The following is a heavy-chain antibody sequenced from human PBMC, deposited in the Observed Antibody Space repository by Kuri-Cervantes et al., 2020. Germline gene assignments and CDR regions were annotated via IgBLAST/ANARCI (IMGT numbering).Heavy chain of an antibody. D-gene: IGHD2-15*01. CDR2: INAYNGNT. J-gene: IGHJ5*02. CDR3: ARQELPCSGGSCYWFDP. V-gene: IGHV1-8*01. CDR1: GYTFTSYD. Sequence: ASVKVSCKASGYTFTSYDINWVRQATGQGLEWMGWINAYNGNTNYAQKFQGRVTMTRDTSTSTVYMELSSLRSEDTAVYYCARQELPCSGGSCYWFDPWGQGTLVTVSS.